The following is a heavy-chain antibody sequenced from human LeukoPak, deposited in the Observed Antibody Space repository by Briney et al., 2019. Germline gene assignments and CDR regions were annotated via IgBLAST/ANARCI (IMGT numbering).Heavy chain of an antibody. Sequence: GGSLRLSCTASGFAFSNHALHWVRQAPGKGLEWLTVISYDGRNEYYADSVTGRFTISRDNSKNTVSLQLNSLRVEDAAVYYCARGEAYYDRNGLPGAALDFWGLGTLVTVSS. CDR1: GFAFSNHA. J-gene: IGHJ3*01. CDR3: ARGEAYYDRNGLPGAALDF. D-gene: IGHD3-22*01. V-gene: IGHV3-30*04. CDR2: ISYDGRNE.